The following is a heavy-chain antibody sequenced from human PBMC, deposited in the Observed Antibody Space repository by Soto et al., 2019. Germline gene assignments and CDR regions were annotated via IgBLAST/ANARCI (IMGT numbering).Heavy chain of an antibody. J-gene: IGHJ4*02. D-gene: IGHD1-1*01. CDR2: FSGSSGNT. V-gene: IGHV3-23*01. CDR3: ARWNGYGDS. CDR1: GFSISTYG. Sequence: SGGSLRLSCAASGFSISTYGVTWVRQAPGKGLEWVSGFSGSSGNTYYADSVKGRFTISRDNSKNTVYLQMNSLRAEDTAVYYCARWNGYGDSWGQGTLVTVSP.